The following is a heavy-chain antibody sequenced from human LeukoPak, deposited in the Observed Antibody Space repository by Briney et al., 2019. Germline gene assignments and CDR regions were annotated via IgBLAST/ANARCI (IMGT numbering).Heavy chain of an antibody. CDR3: AKDYWNDGFDY. Sequence: PGRSLRLSCAASGFTFSSYGMHWVRQAPGKGLEWVAVISYDGSNKYYADSVKGRFTISRDNSKNTLYLKMNSLRAEDTAVYYCAKDYWNDGFDYWGQGTLVTVSS. D-gene: IGHD1-1*01. V-gene: IGHV3-30*18. CDR2: ISYDGSNK. CDR1: GFTFSSYG. J-gene: IGHJ4*02.